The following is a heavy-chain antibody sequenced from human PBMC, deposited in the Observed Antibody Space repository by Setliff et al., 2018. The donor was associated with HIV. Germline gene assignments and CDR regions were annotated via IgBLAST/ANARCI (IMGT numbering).Heavy chain of an antibody. Sequence: GGSLRLSCAASGFIFSDHWMTWVRQAPGKGLEWVANIKQDGSEKYYVDSVKGRFTISRDNAKNSLYLQMNSLRAEDTAIYFCVRDGNVGWNDLDYWGQGTLVTVSS. J-gene: IGHJ4*02. CDR3: VRDGNVGWNDLDY. D-gene: IGHD1-1*01. CDR1: GFIFSDHW. CDR2: IKQDGSEK. V-gene: IGHV3-7*03.